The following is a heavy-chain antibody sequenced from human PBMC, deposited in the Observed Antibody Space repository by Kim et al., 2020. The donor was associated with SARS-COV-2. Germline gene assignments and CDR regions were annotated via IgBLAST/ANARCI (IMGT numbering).Heavy chain of an antibody. J-gene: IGHJ4*02. CDR3: ARDDGYDYVWGMVPGSRPPGCFDY. CDR1: GYTFTSYG. V-gene: IGHV1-18*04. CDR2: ISAYNGNT. D-gene: IGHD3-16*01. Sequence: ASVKVSCKASGYTFTSYGISWVRQAPGQGLEWMGWISAYNGNTNYAQKLQGRVTMTTDTSTSTAYMELRSLRSDDTAVYYCARDDGYDYVWGMVPGSRPPGCFDYWGQGTLVTVSS.